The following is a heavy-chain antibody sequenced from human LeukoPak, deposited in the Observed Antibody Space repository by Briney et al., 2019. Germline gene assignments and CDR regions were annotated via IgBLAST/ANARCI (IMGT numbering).Heavy chain of an antibody. CDR1: GGSISSGGYY. V-gene: IGHV4-31*03. CDR3: ARGVQYVVSQHGNWFDP. J-gene: IGHJ5*02. Sequence: PSETLSLTCTVSGGSISSGGYYWSWIRQHPGKGLEWIGYIYYSGSTYYNPSLKSRVTISVDMSKNQFSLKLSSVTAADTAVYYCARGVQYVVSQHGNWFDPWGQGTLVTVSS. CDR2: IYYSGST. D-gene: IGHD4-11*01.